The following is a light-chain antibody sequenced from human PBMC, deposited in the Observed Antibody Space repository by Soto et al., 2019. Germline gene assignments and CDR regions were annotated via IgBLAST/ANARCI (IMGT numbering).Light chain of an antibody. J-gene: IGKJ4*01. CDR2: HGS. Sequence: EIVMTQSPATLSVSPGERATLSCRASQSISSNLAWYQQKPGQAPRLLIYHGSTRATGIPARFSGSGSGTDFTLTISSLQSEDFAVYYCQQYNKWPPLTFGGGTTVEIK. V-gene: IGKV3-15*01. CDR3: QQYNKWPPLT. CDR1: QSISSN.